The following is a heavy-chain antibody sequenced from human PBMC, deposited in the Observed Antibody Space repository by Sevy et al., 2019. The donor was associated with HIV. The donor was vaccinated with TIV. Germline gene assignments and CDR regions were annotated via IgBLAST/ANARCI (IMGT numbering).Heavy chain of an antibody. Sequence: GGSLRLSCAASGFTFSSYSMNWVRQAPGKGLEWVSSISSSSSYIYYADSVKGRFTISRDNAKNSLYLQMNSLRAEDTAVYYCAREGGSPLTKFDYWGQGTLVTVSS. D-gene: IGHD2-15*01. CDR3: AREGGSPLTKFDY. J-gene: IGHJ4*02. CDR2: ISSSSSYI. CDR1: GFTFSSYS. V-gene: IGHV3-21*01.